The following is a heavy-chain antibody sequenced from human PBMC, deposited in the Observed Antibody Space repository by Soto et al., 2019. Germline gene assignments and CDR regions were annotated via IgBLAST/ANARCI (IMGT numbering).Heavy chain of an antibody. Sequence: SETLSLTCTVSGGSISSGDYYWSWIRQPPGKGLEWIGYIYYSGSTYYNPSLKSRVTISVDTSKNQFSLKLSSVTAADTAVYYCARGGSIYYDILTGYGPVVTEIDYWGQGTLVTVSS. D-gene: IGHD3-9*01. V-gene: IGHV4-30-4*01. CDR3: ARGGSIYYDILTGYGPVVTEIDY. J-gene: IGHJ4*02. CDR1: GGSISSGDYY. CDR2: IYYSGST.